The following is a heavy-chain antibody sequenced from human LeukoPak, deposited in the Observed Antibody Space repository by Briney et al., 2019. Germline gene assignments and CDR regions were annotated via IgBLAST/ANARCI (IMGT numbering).Heavy chain of an antibody. V-gene: IGHV3-23*01. D-gene: IGHD3-10*01. CDR1: GFTYSNFG. CDR3: ATLSSGGSGSYHHY. J-gene: IGHJ4*02. CDR2: ISAGGSGT. Sequence: AGGSLRLSCASSGFTYSNFGMSWVRQAPGKGLEWVSSISAGGSGTYFADSVKGRFRIPRDNSKSTLFLQMNSLRVEDTAIYYCATLSSGGSGSYHHYWGQGTLVTVSS.